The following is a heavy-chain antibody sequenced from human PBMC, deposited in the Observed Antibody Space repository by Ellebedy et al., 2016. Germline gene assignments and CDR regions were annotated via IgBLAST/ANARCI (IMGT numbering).Heavy chain of an antibody. J-gene: IGHJ4*02. CDR2: ISYDGSNK. CDR3: ARRDPFDY. Sequence: GESLKISCAASGFTFSSYGMHWVRQAPGKGLEWVALISYDGSNKYYADSVKGRFTISRDNAKDSLFLQMNSLRDEDTAVYYCARRDPFDYWGQGTLVTVSS. CDR1: GFTFSSYG. V-gene: IGHV3-33*05.